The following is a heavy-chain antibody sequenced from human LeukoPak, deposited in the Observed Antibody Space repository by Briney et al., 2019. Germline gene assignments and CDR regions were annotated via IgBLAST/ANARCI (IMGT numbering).Heavy chain of an antibody. V-gene: IGHV1-18*01. CDR3: ARAAPMVRGAIGETNWFDP. D-gene: IGHD3-10*01. CDR1: GGTLSSYG. J-gene: IGHJ5*02. Sequence: ASVKVSCKASGGTLSSYGISWVRQAPGQGLEWMGWISAYNGNTNYAQKLQGRVTMTTDTSTSTAYMELRSLRSDDTAVYYCARAAPMVRGAIGETNWFDPWGQGTLVTVSS. CDR2: ISAYNGNT.